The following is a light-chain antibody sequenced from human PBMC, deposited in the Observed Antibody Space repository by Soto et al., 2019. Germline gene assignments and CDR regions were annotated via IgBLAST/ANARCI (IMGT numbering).Light chain of an antibody. J-gene: IGKJ3*01. CDR1: QSVSTSY. V-gene: IGKV3-20*01. CDR3: QQDGNSRRT. CDR2: SAS. Sequence: MLCECRDTRSRCAEESASLCFGASQSVSTSYLAWYQQKPGQAPRLLIYSASRRDTDIPHRFSGSRSRTEFTLTISRLETEDYPLYHCQQDGNSRRTWGPVTNEDIK.